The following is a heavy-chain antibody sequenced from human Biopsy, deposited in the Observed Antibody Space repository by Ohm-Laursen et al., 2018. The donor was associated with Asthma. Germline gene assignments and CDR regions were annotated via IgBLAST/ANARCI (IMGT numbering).Heavy chain of an antibody. D-gene: IGHD3-16*01. CDR3: AREVSTVDYGYYYFAMDV. Sequence: GSSVKVSCNASGGTFSRYAISWVRQAPGQGLEWMGGIIPVFGTSNYAQKFRGRVTFTADGSTSSGYMELSSLTSEDSAVYYCAREVSTVDYGYYYFAMDVWGQGTTVTVSS. CDR2: IIPVFGTS. J-gene: IGHJ6*02. V-gene: IGHV1-69*01. CDR1: GGTFSRYA.